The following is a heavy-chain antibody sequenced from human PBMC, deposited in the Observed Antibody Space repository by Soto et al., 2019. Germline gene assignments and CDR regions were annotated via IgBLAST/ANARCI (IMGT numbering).Heavy chain of an antibody. V-gene: IGHV4-34*01. D-gene: IGHD6-6*01. CDR2: INHSGST. J-gene: IGHJ6*04. Sequence: SETLSLTCAVYGGSFSGYYWSWIRQPPGKGLEWIGEINHSGSTNYNPSLKSRVTISVDTSKNQFSLKLSSVTAADTAVYYCAREKQLVGQLQYYYYGMDVWGKGTTVTVSS. CDR3: AREKQLVGQLQYYYYGMDV. CDR1: GGSFSGYY.